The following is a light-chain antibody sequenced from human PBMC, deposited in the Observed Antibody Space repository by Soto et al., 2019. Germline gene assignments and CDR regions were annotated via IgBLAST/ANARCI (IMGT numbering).Light chain of an antibody. CDR1: QGISSY. J-gene: IGKJ1*01. CDR3: QQYYSYPRT. V-gene: IGKV1-8*01. CDR2: AAY. Sequence: AIRMTQSPSSLSASTGDRVTITCRASQGISSYLAWYQQKPGKAPKLLIYAAYNLQSGVPSRFSGSGSGTDFTLTISCLQSEDFATYCCQQYYSYPRTFGQGTKVEIK.